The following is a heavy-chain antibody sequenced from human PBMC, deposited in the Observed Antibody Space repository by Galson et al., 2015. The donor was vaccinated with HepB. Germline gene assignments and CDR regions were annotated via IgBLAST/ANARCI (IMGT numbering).Heavy chain of an antibody. CDR1: ADSLRNYY. D-gene: IGHD2-8*01. J-gene: IGHJ4*02. V-gene: IGHV4-59*08. CDR3: ARQKGTKIPFDY. CDR2: VYDSGST. Sequence: QVQLQESGPGLVKPSETLSLTCTVSADSLRNYYWSWLRQPPGKGLEWIGYVYDSGSTNYNPSLKTRVTISVDTSKKQFSLKLNSVTAADTAVYYCARQKGTKIPFDYWGQGTLVTVSS.